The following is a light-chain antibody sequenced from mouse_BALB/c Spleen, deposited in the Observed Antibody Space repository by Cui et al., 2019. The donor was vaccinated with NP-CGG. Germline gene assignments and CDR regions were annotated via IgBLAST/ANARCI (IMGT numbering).Light chain of an antibody. CDR3: ALWYSNHWV. CDR2: GTN. CDR1: TGAVTTNNY. J-gene: IGLJ1*01. V-gene: IGLV1*01. Sequence: QAVVTKESAITTLLGETVTLTCRSSTGAVTTNNYANWVQEKPNHLFTGLIGGTNNRAPGVPARFSGSLIGDKAALTITGAQTEDEAIYFCALWYSNHWVFGGGTKLTVL.